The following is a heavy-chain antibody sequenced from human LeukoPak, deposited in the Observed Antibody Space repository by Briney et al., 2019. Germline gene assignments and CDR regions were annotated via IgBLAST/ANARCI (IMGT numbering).Heavy chain of an antibody. V-gene: IGHV3-7*01. J-gene: IGHJ4*02. CDR1: GFTFNNYW. D-gene: IGHD3-3*01. Sequence: GGSLRLSCAASGFTFNNYWMSWVRQAPGKGLEWVANIKQDGSEKYYVDSVKGRFTISRDNAKNSLYLQMNSLRAEDTAVYYCARARYYDFWSGYYHYFDYRGQGTLVTVSS. CDR2: IKQDGSEK. CDR3: ARARYYDFWSGYYHYFDY.